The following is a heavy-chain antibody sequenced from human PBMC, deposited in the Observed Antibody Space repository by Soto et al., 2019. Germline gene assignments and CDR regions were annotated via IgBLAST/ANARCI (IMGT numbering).Heavy chain of an antibody. J-gene: IGHJ6*02. CDR2: IHYTGFT. V-gene: IGHV4-28*03. CDR1: GSSISNDNW. CDR3: AREGAFPHYGSGHYYYYGMYV. D-gene: IGHD3-10*01. Sequence: PSETLSLTCGVSGSSISNDNWWVCIRQPPGKGLEWIGYIHYTGFTYSNPSLKSRLTMSVDTSKNQFSPKLSSVTAADTAVYYCAREGAFPHYGSGHYYYYGMYVWGQGTTVTVSS.